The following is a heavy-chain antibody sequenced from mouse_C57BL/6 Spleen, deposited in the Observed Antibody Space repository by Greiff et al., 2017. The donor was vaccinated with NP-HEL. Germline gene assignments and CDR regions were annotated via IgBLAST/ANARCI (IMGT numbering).Heavy chain of an antibody. J-gene: IGHJ2*01. CDR2: IDPSDSYT. D-gene: IGHD1-1*01. Sequence: QVQLQQPGAELVMPGASVKLSCKASGYTFTSYWMHWVKQRPGQGLEWIGEIDPSDSYTTYNQKFKGKSTLTVDKSSSTAYMQHSSLTAEDAAVYYCARWGYYYGSSPYFDYWGKGTTLTVSS. V-gene: IGHV1-69*01. CDR3: ARWGYYYGSSPYFDY. CDR1: GYTFTSYW.